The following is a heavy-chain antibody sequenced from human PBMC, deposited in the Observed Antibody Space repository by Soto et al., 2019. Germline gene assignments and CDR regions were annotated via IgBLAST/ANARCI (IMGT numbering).Heavy chain of an antibody. CDR1: GGSISSGGYY. V-gene: IGHV4-31*03. CDR2: IYYSGST. Sequence: QVQLQESGPGLVKPSQTLSLTCTVSGGSISSGGYYWSWIRQHPGKGLEWIGYIYYSGSTYYNPSLKSRVTISVDTSKNQFSLKLSSVTAADTAVYYCARGPNPSYADWWYFDLWGRGTLVTVSS. D-gene: IGHD4-17*01. CDR3: ARGPNPSYADWWYFDL. J-gene: IGHJ2*01.